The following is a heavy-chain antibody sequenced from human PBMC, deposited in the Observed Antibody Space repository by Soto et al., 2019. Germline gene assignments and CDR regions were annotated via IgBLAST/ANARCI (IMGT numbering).Heavy chain of an antibody. D-gene: IGHD3-10*02. V-gene: IGHV1-18*01. CDR3: TRGGQLFAGNYFDY. CDR1: GYTFTSYG. CDR2: ISNYNGDT. J-gene: IGHJ4*02. Sequence: QVQLVQSGAEVKKPGASVKVSCKASGYTFTSYGISWVRQAPGQGLEWMGWISNYNGDTNYAQKLQGRVTMTKDTSTSTAYMELRSLKSGDTAVYYCTRGGQLFAGNYFDYWGQGTLVTVSS.